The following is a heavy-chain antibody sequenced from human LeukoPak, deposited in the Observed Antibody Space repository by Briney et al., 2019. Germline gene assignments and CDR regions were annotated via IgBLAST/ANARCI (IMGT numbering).Heavy chain of an antibody. V-gene: IGHV3-53*01. D-gene: IGHD2-2*01. CDR3: ANSVYCSSTSCSFDY. CDR2: IYSGGST. CDR1: GFTVSSNY. Sequence: GGSLRLSCAASGFTVSSNYMSWVRQAPGKGLEWVSVIYSGGSTYYADSVKGRFTISRDNSKNTLYLQMNSLRAEDTAVYYCANSVYCSSTSCSFDYWGQGTLVTVSS. J-gene: IGHJ4*02.